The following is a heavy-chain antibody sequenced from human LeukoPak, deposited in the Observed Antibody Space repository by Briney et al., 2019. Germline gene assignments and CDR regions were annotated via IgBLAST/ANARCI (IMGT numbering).Heavy chain of an antibody. CDR1: GYTFTGYY. CDR2: INPNSGGT. J-gene: IGHJ4*02. CDR3: ARDLSSMISPHDY. V-gene: IGHV1-2*02. D-gene: IGHD3-22*01. Sequence: ASVKVSCKASGYTFTGYYMHWVRQAPGQGLEWMGWINPNSGGTNYAQKFQGRVTMTRDTSISTAYMELRSLRSDDTAVYYCARDLSSMISPHDYWGQGTLVTVSS.